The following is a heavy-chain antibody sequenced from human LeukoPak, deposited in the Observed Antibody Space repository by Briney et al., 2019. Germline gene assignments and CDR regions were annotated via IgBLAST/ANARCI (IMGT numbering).Heavy chain of an antibody. J-gene: IGHJ6*03. D-gene: IGHD3-10*01. CDR3: ARDGYYYGSGSPGGGYYYYYMDV. CDR2: IYYSGST. V-gene: IGHV4-59*01. CDR1: GGSISSYY. Sequence: SETLSLTCTVSGGSISSYYWSWIRQPPGKGLEWIGYIYYSGSTNYNPSLKSRVTISVDTSKNQFSLKLSSVTAADTAVYYCARDGYYYGSGSPGGGYYYYYMDVWGKGTTVTISS.